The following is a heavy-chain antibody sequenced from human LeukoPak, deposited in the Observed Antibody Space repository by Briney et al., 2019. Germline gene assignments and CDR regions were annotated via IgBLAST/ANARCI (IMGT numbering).Heavy chain of an antibody. CDR1: EFTFSSYA. J-gene: IGHJ6*02. CDR3: AKASIRGAYCGGDCHNVMDV. CDR2: ISGSGGST. V-gene: IGHV3-23*01. Sequence: GGSLRLSCAASEFTFSSYAMSWVRQAPGKGLEWVSAISGSGGSTYYADSVKGRFTISRDNSKNTLYQQMNSLRAEDTAVYYCAKASIRGAYCGGDCHNVMDVWGQGTTVTVSS. D-gene: IGHD2-21*02.